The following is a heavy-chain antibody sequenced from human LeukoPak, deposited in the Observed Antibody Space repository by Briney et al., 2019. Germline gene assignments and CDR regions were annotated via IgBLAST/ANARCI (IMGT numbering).Heavy chain of an antibody. CDR1: GSTFSGYW. Sequence: GGSLRLSCAASGSTFSGYWMSWVRQAPGKGLEWVANIKQDGSEKFYVDSVKGRFTISRDNAKNSLYLQMNSLRAEDTAVYYCARDRLLRYFDWTRAGYYYYMDVWGKGTTVTVSS. V-gene: IGHV3-7*01. CDR3: ARDRLLRYFDWTRAGYYYYMDV. J-gene: IGHJ6*03. D-gene: IGHD3-9*01. CDR2: IKQDGSEK.